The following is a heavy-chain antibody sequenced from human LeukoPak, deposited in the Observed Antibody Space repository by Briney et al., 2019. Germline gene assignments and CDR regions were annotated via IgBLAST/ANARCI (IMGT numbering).Heavy chain of an antibody. V-gene: IGHV4-39*01. CDR2: IYYSGST. CDR1: GGSISSSSYY. CDR3: ATTTPGNNCFDP. Sequence: SETLSLTCTVSGGSISSSSYYWGWIRQPPGKGLEWIGSIYYSGSTYYNPSLKSRVTISVDTSKNQFSLKLSSVTAADTAVYYCATTTPGNNCFDPWGQGTLVTVSS. J-gene: IGHJ5*02. D-gene: IGHD1-1*01.